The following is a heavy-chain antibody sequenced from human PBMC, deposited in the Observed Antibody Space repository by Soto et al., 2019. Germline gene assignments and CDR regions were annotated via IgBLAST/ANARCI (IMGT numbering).Heavy chain of an antibody. CDR2: ISAYNGNT. CDR1: GYTFTSYG. D-gene: IGHD1-1*01. V-gene: IGHV1-18*01. J-gene: IGHJ6*02. Sequence: VQLVQSGAEVKKPGASVKVSCKASGYTFTSYGISWVRQAPGQGLEWMGWISAYNGNTNYAQKLQGRVTMTTDTSTNTAYREWRSQRYDDTAVYYCARGIATGTTPDYYCGMDVWGQGTTVTVSS. CDR3: ARGIATGTTPDYYCGMDV.